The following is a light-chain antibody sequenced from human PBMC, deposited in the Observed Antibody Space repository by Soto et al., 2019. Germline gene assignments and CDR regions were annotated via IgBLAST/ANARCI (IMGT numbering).Light chain of an antibody. CDR2: AAS. CDR3: QQTDTTPIT. J-gene: IGKJ5*01. CDR1: QSIGNY. Sequence: DIQMTQSPSSLSASVGDGVTITCRASQSIGNYLNWYQQKPGKAPKXLIYAASSLQSGVPSRFSGSGSGTDVTLTISSLQPEDFATYSCQQTDTTPITFGQGTRLEIK. V-gene: IGKV1-39*01.